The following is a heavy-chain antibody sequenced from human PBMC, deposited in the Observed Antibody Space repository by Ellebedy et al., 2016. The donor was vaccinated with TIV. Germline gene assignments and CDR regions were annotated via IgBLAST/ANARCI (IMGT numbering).Heavy chain of an antibody. CDR2: INAGNGNT. D-gene: IGHD6-13*01. CDR1: GYTFTTYA. CDR3: AREVITAANKQPTFDY. J-gene: IGHJ4*02. V-gene: IGHV1-3*01. Sequence: AASVKVSCKASGYTFTTYAMHWVRQAPGQRLEWMGRINAGNGNTKYSQKFQGRVTITRDTSASTAFVELSSLSSEDTAVYFGAREVITAANKQPTFDYWGQGTLVTVSS.